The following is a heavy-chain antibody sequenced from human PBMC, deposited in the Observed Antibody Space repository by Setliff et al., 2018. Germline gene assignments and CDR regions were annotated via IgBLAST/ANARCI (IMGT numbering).Heavy chain of an antibody. D-gene: IGHD3-10*01. J-gene: IGHJ4*02. CDR2: IWNDGSTK. V-gene: IGHV3-33*01. CDR3: ARVSGVIDY. CDR1: GFTFSNYG. Sequence: GGSLRLSCVASGFTFSNYGMHWVRQAPGKGLEWVALIWNDGSTKFYGDSVKGRFTISRDNSENTLYLQMNSLRAEDTAVYYCARVSGVIDYWGQGTLVTVSS.